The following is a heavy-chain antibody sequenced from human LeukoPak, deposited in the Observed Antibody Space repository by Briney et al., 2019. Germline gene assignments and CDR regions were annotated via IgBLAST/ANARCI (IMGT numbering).Heavy chain of an antibody. CDR2: IIPIFGTA. Sequence: GASVKVSCKASGGTFSSYAISWVRQAPGQGLEWMGGIIPIFGTANYAQKFQGRVTITADESTSTAYMELSSLRSEDTAVYYCARFLVSYGAYPSPFDIWGQGTMVTVSS. CDR1: GGTFSSYA. D-gene: IGHD3-10*01. J-gene: IGHJ3*02. CDR3: ARFLVSYGAYPSPFDI. V-gene: IGHV1-69*13.